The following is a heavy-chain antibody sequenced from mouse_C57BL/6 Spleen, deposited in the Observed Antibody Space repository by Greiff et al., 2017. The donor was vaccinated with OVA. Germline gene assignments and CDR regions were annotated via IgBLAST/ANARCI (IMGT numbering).Heavy chain of an antibody. CDR1: GYAFTNYL. J-gene: IGHJ3*01. CDR3: ARSEDYPWFAY. V-gene: IGHV1-54*01. CDR2: INPGSGGT. D-gene: IGHD2-4*01. Sequence: QVQLQQSGAELVRPGTSVKVSCKASGYAFTNYLLEWVKQRPGQGLEWIGVINPGSGGTNYNEKFKGKATLTADKSSSTAYMQLSSLTSEDSAVYFCARSEDYPWFAYWGQGTLVTVSA.